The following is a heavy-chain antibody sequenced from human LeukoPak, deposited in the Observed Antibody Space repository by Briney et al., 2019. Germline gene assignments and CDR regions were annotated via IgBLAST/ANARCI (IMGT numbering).Heavy chain of an antibody. CDR2: ISWNSGSI. J-gene: IGHJ4*02. Sequence: GRSLRLSCAASGFTFDDYAMHWVRQAPGKGLEWVSGISWNSGSIGYADSVKGRFTISRDNAKNSLYLQMNSLRAEDTALYYCAKEADIVATFGTNYFDYWGQGTLVTVSS. V-gene: IGHV3-9*01. D-gene: IGHD5-12*01. CDR1: GFTFDDYA. CDR3: AKEADIVATFGTNYFDY.